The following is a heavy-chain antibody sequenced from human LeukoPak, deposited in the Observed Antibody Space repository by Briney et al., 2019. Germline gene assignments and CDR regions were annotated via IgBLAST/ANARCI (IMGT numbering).Heavy chain of an antibody. Sequence: GGSLRPSCAASGVTLSTYAMSWARQAPGKGLEWVTAISYDGSNKYYADSVKGRFTISRDNSKNTLYLQMNSLRAEDTAVYYCAREKSDTIFGVVIEYYFDYWGQGTLVTVSS. V-gene: IGHV3-30-3*01. CDR2: ISYDGSNK. CDR3: AREKSDTIFGVVIEYYFDY. CDR1: GVTLSTYA. D-gene: IGHD3-3*01. J-gene: IGHJ4*02.